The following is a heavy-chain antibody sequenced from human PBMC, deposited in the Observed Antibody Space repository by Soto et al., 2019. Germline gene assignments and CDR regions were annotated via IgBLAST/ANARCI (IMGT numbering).Heavy chain of an antibody. D-gene: IGHD3-10*01. J-gene: IGHJ3*02. Sequence: QTGGSLRLSCAASGFPFSNYAMHWARQAPGKGLEWVAVIWFDGSKKYYGDSVKGRFTISRDNSKNTLYLQMNSLRAEDTAVYYCARGGRNLLFHKCFDIWGQGTMVTVSS. CDR1: GFPFSNYA. V-gene: IGHV3-33*01. CDR2: IWFDGSKK. CDR3: ARGGRNLLFHKCFDI.